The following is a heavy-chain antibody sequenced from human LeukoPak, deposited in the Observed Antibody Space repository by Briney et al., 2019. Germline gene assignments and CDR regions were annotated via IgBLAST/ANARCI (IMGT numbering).Heavy chain of an antibody. CDR1: GYSISSGYY. Sequence: PSETLSLTCTVSGYSISSGYYWGWIRQPPEKGLEWIGSIYYTGSTYYTPSLKSRVTISVDTSKNQFSLKLSSVTAADTAVYYCARLHYGGNYGYYYYMDVWGKGTTVTISS. J-gene: IGHJ6*03. CDR2: IYYTGST. CDR3: ARLHYGGNYGYYYYMDV. D-gene: IGHD4-23*01. V-gene: IGHV4-38-2*02.